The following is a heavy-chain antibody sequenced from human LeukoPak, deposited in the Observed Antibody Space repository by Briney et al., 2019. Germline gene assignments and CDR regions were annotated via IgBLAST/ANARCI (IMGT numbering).Heavy chain of an antibody. J-gene: IGHJ3*02. D-gene: IGHD3-10*01. V-gene: IGHV4-38-2*02. CDR1: GYSISSGYY. CDR3: ARTREGFGNAFDI. CDR2: IYHSGST. Sequence: SETLSLTCTVSGYSISSGYYWAWIRQSPGKGLEWIGTIYHSGSTYYNPSLKSRVTISVDTSKNQFSLKLSSVTAADTSVYYCARTREGFGNAFDIWGQATMVTVSS.